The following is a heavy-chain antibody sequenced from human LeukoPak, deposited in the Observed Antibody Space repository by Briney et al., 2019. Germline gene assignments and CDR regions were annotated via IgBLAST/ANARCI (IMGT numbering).Heavy chain of an antibody. CDR3: ARGVTSWPQGPYHFDY. D-gene: IGHD2-2*01. CDR1: GFTFSDYT. J-gene: IGHJ4*02. CDR2: IESNGNEK. V-gene: IGHV3-30*02. Sequence: GGSLRLSCAVSGFTFSDYTMNWVRQAQGKGLEWVASIESNGNEKYSSDSLKDRFTISRDNSKNTLYLQLNTVRPEDTAVFYCARGVTSWPQGPYHFDYWGQGILITVSS.